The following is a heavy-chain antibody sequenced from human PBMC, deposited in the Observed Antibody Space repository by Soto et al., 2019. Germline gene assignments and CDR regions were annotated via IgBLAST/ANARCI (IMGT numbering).Heavy chain of an antibody. D-gene: IGHD3-22*01. CDR2: IKQDGSEK. V-gene: IGHV3-7*01. J-gene: IGHJ4*02. CDR3: ARDPRYYYDSSGYYGVAWFDY. CDR1: GFTFSSYW. Sequence: GGSVRLSCAASGFTFSSYWMSWVRQAPGKGLEWVANIKQDGSEKYYVDSVKGRFTISRDNAKNSLYLQMNSLRAEDTAVYYCARDPRYYYDSSGYYGVAWFDYWGQGTLVTVSS.